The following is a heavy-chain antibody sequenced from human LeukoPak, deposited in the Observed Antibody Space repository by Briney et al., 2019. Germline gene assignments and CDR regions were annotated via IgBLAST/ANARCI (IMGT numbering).Heavy chain of an antibody. V-gene: IGHV4-39*01. J-gene: IGHJ2*01. D-gene: IGHD2-2*01. Sequence: PSETLSLTCTLSGGSISSRSYYWGWIRQPPGKGLEWIGTIHYRGSTFYNPSLKSRVTISVDTSKIQFSLKLSSVTASDTAVYYCAILGGYCSSVSCYQYFDLWGRGTLVTVSS. CDR3: AILGGYCSSVSCYQYFDL. CDR1: GGSISSRSYY. CDR2: IHYRGST.